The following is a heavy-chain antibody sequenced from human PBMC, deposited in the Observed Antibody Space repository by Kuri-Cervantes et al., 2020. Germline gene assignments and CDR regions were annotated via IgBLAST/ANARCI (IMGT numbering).Heavy chain of an antibody. V-gene: IGHV4-34*01. CDR2: INHSGST. Sequence: ESLKISCAVYGGSFSGYYWSWIRQPPGKGLEWIGEINHSGSTNYSPSLKSRVTISVDTSKNQFSLKLSSVTAADTAVYYCATGAMVQAVTILYSFDYWGQGTLVTVSS. D-gene: IGHD3-10*01. CDR3: ATGAMVQAVTILYSFDY. J-gene: IGHJ4*02. CDR1: GGSFSGYY.